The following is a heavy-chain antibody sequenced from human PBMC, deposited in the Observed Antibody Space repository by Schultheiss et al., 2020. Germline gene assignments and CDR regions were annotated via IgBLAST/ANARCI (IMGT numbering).Heavy chain of an antibody. CDR2: IYYSGST. D-gene: IGHD2-2*01. CDR3: ARSGSLLGYCSSTSCYPFDY. V-gene: IGHV4-39*01. CDR1: GGSISSSSYY. Sequence: SETLSLTCTVSGGSISSSSYYWGWIRQPPGKGLEWIGSIYYSGSTYYNPSLKSRVTISVDTSKNQFSLKLSSVTAADTAVYYCARSGSLLGYCSSTSCYPFDYWGQGTLVTVSS. J-gene: IGHJ4*02.